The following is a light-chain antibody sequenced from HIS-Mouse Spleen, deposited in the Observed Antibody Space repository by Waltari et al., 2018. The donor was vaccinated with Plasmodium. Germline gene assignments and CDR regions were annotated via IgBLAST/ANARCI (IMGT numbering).Light chain of an antibody. CDR2: EVS. CDR1: SSAVGGYTY. Sequence: QSALTQPPSASGSPGQSVTISCPGTSSAVGGYTYVAWYQQHPGKAPKLMIYEVSNRPSGVSNRFSGSKSGNTASLTISGLQAEDEADYYCSSYTSSSTLVVFGGGTKLTVL. J-gene: IGLJ2*01. CDR3: SSYTSSSTLVV. V-gene: IGLV2-14*01.